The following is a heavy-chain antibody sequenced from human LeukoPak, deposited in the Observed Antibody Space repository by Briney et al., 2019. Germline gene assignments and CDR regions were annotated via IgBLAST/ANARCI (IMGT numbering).Heavy chain of an antibody. Sequence: AASVKVSCKASGGTFSSYSITWVRQAPGQGLEWMGRIIPMLGIANYAQKSQGRVTITADKSTSTAYMGLSSLRSEDTAVYYCARGENRYTNGWEIDYWGQGTLVTVSS. CDR2: IIPMLGIA. J-gene: IGHJ4*02. D-gene: IGHD6-19*01. CDR3: ARGENRYTNGWEIDY. CDR1: GGTFSSYS. V-gene: IGHV1-69*02.